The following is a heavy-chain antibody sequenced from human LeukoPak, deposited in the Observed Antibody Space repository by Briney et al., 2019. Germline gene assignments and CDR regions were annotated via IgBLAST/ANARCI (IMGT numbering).Heavy chain of an antibody. V-gene: IGHV3-72*01. J-gene: IGHJ4*02. Sequence: GWSLTLSCPASGFTSSDHHMDWVRPAPCRGLEWVGRSRSKPNSYTTEYAASVKGRFTISRNDPTNSLYLQMNSLRTEDTAVYYCATAGGYWGQGTLVTVPA. CDR2: SRSKPNSYTT. D-gene: IGHD3-10*01. CDR1: GFTSSDHH. CDR3: ATAGGY.